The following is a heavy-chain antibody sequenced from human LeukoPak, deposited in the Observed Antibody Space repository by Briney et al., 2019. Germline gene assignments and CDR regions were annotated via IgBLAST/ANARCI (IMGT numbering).Heavy chain of an antibody. Sequence: GGSLRLSCAASGFTFSSYGMHWVRQAPGKGLEWVAFIRYDGSNKYYADSVKGRFTISRDNAKNSLYLQMNSLRTEDTALYYCAKGIGLTVAGTSWDYWGQGTLVTVSS. CDR1: GFTFSSYG. J-gene: IGHJ4*02. CDR2: IRYDGSNK. V-gene: IGHV3-30*02. CDR3: AKGIGLTVAGTSWDY. D-gene: IGHD6-19*01.